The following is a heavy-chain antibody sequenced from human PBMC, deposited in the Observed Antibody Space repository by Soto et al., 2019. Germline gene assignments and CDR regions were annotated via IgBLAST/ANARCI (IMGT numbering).Heavy chain of an antibody. CDR3: AVMTTVTTYGY. CDR2: ISYDGSNK. J-gene: IGHJ4*02. CDR1: GFTFSSYA. D-gene: IGHD4-17*01. Sequence: QVQLVESGGGVVQPGRSLRLSCAASGFTFSSYAMHWVRQAPGKGLEGVAVISYDGSNKYYADSVKGRFTISRDNSKNTRYQQMNSLRAEDTAVYYCAVMTTVTTYGYWGQGTLVTVSS. V-gene: IGHV3-30-3*01.